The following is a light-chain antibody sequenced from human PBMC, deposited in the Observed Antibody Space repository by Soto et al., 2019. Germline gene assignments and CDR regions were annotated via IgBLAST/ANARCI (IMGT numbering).Light chain of an antibody. CDR3: QQYDSLPLT. CDR1: EHINNY. J-gene: IGKJ4*01. Sequence: DIQMTQSPPSLSGSVGDRVTITGQTREHINNYLNWYQQIPGQAPKLLIYDASNLAAGAPSRFSGSGSGTAFTFAISGLQPDDVATYYCQQYDSLPLTFGGGTKVDIK. V-gene: IGKV1-33*01. CDR2: DAS.